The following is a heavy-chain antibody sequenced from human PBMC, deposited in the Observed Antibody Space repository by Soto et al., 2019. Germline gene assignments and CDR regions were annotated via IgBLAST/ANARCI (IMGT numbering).Heavy chain of an antibody. CDR3: ARGRGEFDA. V-gene: IGHV4-39*01. Sequence: SETLSLTCTVSGGPISSSSYYWGWIRQPTGKGLEWIGSIYYSGSTYYNPSLKSRVTISVDTSQNQFSLKLSSVTAADTAVYYCARGRGEFDAWGQGTPVTVSS. J-gene: IGHJ5*02. CDR2: IYYSGST. D-gene: IGHD2-21*01. CDR1: GGPISSSSYY.